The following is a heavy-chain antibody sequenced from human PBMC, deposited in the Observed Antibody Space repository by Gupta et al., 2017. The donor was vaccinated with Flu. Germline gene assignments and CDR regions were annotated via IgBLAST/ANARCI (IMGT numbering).Heavy chain of an antibody. J-gene: IGHJ4*02. V-gene: IGHV3-74*01. CDR1: GFTFNSYW. CDR2: IKRDGMTT. D-gene: IGHD3-10*01. Sequence: EVQLVESGGGLVQPEGSLRLSCAASGFTFNSYWRHWGSQAPGKGLGWVSRIKRDGMTTKEEDQVKGGFTISRDNARNTVYRKMNSLRAGDTAEYYCARGVRGGWYVDYWGKGTRGTVSS. CDR3: ARGVRGGWYVDY.